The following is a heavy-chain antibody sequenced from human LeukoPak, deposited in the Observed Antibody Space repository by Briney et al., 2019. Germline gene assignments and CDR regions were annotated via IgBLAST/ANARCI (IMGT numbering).Heavy chain of an antibody. Sequence: GGSLRLSCAASGFTFSSYGMHWVRQAPGKGLEWVAVIWYDASNKYYADTVRGRFTISRDISKNTLDLPMNILRAEDTAVYYCARDSGYCSSTSCYPVAFDIWGQGTMVTVSS. CDR1: GFTFSSYG. CDR3: ARDSGYCSSTSCYPVAFDI. D-gene: IGHD2-2*01. J-gene: IGHJ3*02. V-gene: IGHV3-33*01. CDR2: IWYDASNK.